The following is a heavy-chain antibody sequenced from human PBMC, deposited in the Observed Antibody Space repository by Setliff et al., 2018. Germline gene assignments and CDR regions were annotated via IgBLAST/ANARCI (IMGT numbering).Heavy chain of an antibody. CDR1: GFTFKSYA. Sequence: QAGGSLRLSCDASGFTFKSYAMHWVRQAPGKGLEWVAFILYDGSNKYYADSVKGRFTISRDDSKKTLYLQMNSLRAEDTAVYYCAKRGDSSSWLEYWGQGTLVTVSS. J-gene: IGHJ4*02. CDR2: ILYDGSNK. V-gene: IGHV3-30*01. D-gene: IGHD6-13*01. CDR3: AKRGDSSSWLEY.